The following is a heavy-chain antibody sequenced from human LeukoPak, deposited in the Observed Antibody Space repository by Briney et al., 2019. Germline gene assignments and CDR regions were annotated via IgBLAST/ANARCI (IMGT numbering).Heavy chain of an antibody. CDR2: INPSGGST. CDR1: GYTFTGYY. Sequence: ASVKVSCKASGYTFTGYYMHWVRQAPGQGLEWMGIINPSGGSTSYAQKFQGRVTMTRDMSTSTVYMELSSLRSEDTAVYYCARDGSGSYYRKGLYYFDYWGQGTLVTVSS. D-gene: IGHD1-26*01. J-gene: IGHJ4*02. V-gene: IGHV1-46*01. CDR3: ARDGSGSYYRKGLYYFDY.